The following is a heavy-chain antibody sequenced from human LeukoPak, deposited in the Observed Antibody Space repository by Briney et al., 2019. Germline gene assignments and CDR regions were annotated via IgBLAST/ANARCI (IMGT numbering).Heavy chain of an antibody. CDR3: ASRPFETTVVPWDFY. V-gene: IGHV5-51*01. D-gene: IGHD4-23*01. J-gene: IGHJ4*02. Sequence: GESLKISCQGSGFKFTAYWIGWVRQMPGKGLEWVGIIYPGDSESRYSPSFQGQVTISADKSISTAYLQWSSLTASDTAMYYCASRPFETTVVPWDFYWGQGTQVTVSS. CDR2: IYPGDSES. CDR1: GFKFTAYW.